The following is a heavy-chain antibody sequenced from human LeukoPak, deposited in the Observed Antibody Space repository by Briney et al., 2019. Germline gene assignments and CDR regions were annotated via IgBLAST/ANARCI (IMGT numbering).Heavy chain of an antibody. J-gene: IGHJ4*02. D-gene: IGHD6-13*01. CDR2: ISYDGSNK. CDR3: ARDGGGSSWYSEHHFDY. CDR1: GFTFSSYA. V-gene: IGHV3-30-3*01. Sequence: GGSLRLSCAASGFTFSSYAMHWVRQAPGKGLEWVAVISYDGSNKYYADSVKGRFTISRDNSKNTLYLQMNSLRAEDTAVYYCARDGGGSSWYSEHHFDYWGQGTLVTVSS.